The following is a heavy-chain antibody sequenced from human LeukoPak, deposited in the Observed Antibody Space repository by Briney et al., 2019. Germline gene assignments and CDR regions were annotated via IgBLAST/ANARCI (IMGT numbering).Heavy chain of an antibody. Sequence: GGSLRLSCAVSGFTFRLYAMTWVRQAPGKGLEWVSTISGSGDYIYYADSVKGRFTISRDNSKNTLYVQMNSLRAEGTAVYYCAKSSADYFYDSSGYYVDFDYWGQGTLVTVSS. CDR3: AKSSADYFYDSSGYYVDFDY. D-gene: IGHD3-22*01. J-gene: IGHJ4*02. CDR1: GFTFRLYA. CDR2: ISGSGDYI. V-gene: IGHV3-23*01.